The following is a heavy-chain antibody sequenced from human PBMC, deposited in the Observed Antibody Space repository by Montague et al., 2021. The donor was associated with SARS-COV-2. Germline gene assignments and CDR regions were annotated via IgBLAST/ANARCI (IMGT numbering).Heavy chain of an antibody. V-gene: IGHV3-23*01. D-gene: IGHD2-2*01. J-gene: IGHJ4*02. Sequence: SLRLSCAASGFTLSSYAMNWVRQAPGKGLEWVSSISGSDDTTYYXDSVKGWFTISRDSSKNTLYLQMNSLRVEETAVYYCAKGFTSWPRGLFDYWGQGSLVAGSS. CDR1: GFTLSSYA. CDR3: AKGFTSWPRGLFDY. CDR2: ISGSDDTT.